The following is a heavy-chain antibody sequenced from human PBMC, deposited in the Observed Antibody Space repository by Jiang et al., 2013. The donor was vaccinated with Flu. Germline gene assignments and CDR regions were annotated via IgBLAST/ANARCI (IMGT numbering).Heavy chain of an antibody. Sequence: VQLVESGAEVKKPGESLKISCKGSGFTFSTSLIAWVRQMPGGGLEWMGSIYPADSDTTYSPSFQGQVTISADKSISTAYLQWSSLKASDTAMYYCARLSDGDYALDYWGQGTLVTVSS. CDR2: IYPADSDT. V-gene: IGHV5-51*01. CDR3: ARLSDGDYALDY. J-gene: IGHJ4*02. CDR1: GFTFSTSL. D-gene: IGHD4-17*01.